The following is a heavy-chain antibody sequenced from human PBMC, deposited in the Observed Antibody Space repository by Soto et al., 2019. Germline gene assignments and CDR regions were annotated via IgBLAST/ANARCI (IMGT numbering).Heavy chain of an antibody. V-gene: IGHV4-38-2*02. CDR2: IYHSGST. CDR3: ARDDPLRYFDWPRADAFDI. J-gene: IGHJ3*02. Sequence: SETLSLTCVVSGYSISSGYYWGWIRQPPGKGLEWIGSIYHSGSTYYNPSLKSRVTISVDTSKNQFSLKLSSVTAADTAVYYCARDDPLRYFDWPRADAFDIWGQGTMVTVSS. D-gene: IGHD3-9*01. CDR1: GYSISSGYY.